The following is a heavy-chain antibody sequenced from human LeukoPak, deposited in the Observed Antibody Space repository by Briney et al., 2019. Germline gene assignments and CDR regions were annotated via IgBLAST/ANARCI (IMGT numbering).Heavy chain of an antibody. J-gene: IGHJ5*02. D-gene: IGHD2-15*01. V-gene: IGHV3-23*01. CDR2: IRSNGRDT. CDR3: AKGGYTTCFDP. Sequence: PGGSLRPSCAASGFTFSEYSMSWVRQAPGKGLEWVSNIRSNGRDTYYTDSVKGRFTISRDNSKNTLYLEMNSLRAEDTAVYYCAKGGYTTCFDPWGQGTLVTVSS. CDR1: GFTFSEYS.